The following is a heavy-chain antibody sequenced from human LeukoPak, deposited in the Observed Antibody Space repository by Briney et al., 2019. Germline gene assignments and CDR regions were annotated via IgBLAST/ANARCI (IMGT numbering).Heavy chain of an antibody. CDR3: ARGEINGYDLKQYYFDY. J-gene: IGHJ4*02. CDR1: GGSFSGYY. CDR2: INHSGST. V-gene: IGHV4-34*01. D-gene: IGHD5-12*01. Sequence: SETLSLTCAVYGGSFSGYYWSWIRQPPGKGLEWIGEINHSGSTNYNPSLKSRVTISVDTSKNQFSLKLSSVTAADTAVYYCARGEINGYDLKQYYFDYWGQGTLVTVSS.